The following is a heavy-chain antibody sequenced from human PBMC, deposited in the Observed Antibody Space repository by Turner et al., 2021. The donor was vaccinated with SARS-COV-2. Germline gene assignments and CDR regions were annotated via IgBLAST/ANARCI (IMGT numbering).Heavy chain of an antibody. D-gene: IGHD6-19*01. CDR3: ARHGFSGWDGGGMDV. J-gene: IGHJ6*02. V-gene: IGHV4-59*08. CDR2: IHYSGST. CDR1: GGSISSYY. Sequence: QVQLQESGPGLVKPSETLSLTCTVSGGSISSYYWSWIRQPPGKGLEWNGYIHYSGSTNYNPSLKSRVTISVDTSKNQFSLKLSSVTAADTAVYYCARHGFSGWDGGGMDVWGQGTTVTVSS.